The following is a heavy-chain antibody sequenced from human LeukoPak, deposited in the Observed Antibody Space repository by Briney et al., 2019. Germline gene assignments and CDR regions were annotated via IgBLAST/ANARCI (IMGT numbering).Heavy chain of an antibody. D-gene: IGHD2-2*01. Sequence: ASVKVSCKASGYTFTGYYMHWMRQAPGRGLEWMGWINPNSGATKYAQKFQGRVTMTRDTSISTAYMEVSRLRFDDTAVYYCARDGGWYQLLWWFDPWGQGTLVTVSS. CDR3: ARDGGWYQLLWWFDP. CDR1: GYTFTGYY. V-gene: IGHV1-2*02. CDR2: INPNSGAT. J-gene: IGHJ5*02.